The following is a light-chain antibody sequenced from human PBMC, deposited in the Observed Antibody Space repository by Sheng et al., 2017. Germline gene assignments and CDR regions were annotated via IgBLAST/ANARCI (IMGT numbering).Light chain of an antibody. CDR2: WGS. CDR1: ESLLHTNGYNY. Sequence: EIVLTQSSRSLSVTPGEPASISCRSSESLLHTNGYNYLDWYLQKPGQSPQLLIYWGSKRASGVPDRFSGSGSGTDFTLRISRVEPDDVGIYYCMQALQSRTFGPGTKVDLK. V-gene: IGKV2-28*01. J-gene: IGKJ3*01. CDR3: MQALQSRT.